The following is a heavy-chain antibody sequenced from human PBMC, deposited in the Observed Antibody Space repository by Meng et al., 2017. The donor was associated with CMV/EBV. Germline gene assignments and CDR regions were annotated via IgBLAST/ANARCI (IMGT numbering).Heavy chain of an antibody. V-gene: IGHV3-30-3*01. J-gene: IGHJ5*02. CDR2: ISYDGSNK. CDR3: ARGGPYYDFWSGHSNGFDP. CDR1: CSSYA. Sequence: CSSYAMHWVRQAPGKGLEWVAVISYDGSNKYYADSVKGRFTISRDNSKNTLYLQMNSLRAEDTAVYYCARGGPYYDFWSGHSNGFDPWGQGTLVTVSS. D-gene: IGHD3-3*01.